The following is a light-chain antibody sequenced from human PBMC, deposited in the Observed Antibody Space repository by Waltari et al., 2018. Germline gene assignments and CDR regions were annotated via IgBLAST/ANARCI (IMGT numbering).Light chain of an antibody. V-gene: IGLV3-25*03. J-gene: IGLJ3*02. CDR2: KDS. Sequence: SYELTQPPSVSVSPGQTARITCSGDALPQQYAYWYQQKPGQAPVLVIYKDSERPSGIPERFSGSSSGTTVTLTISGVQAEDEADYYCQSADSSGTYAWVFGGGTKLTVL. CDR3: QSADSSGTYAWV. CDR1: ALPQQY.